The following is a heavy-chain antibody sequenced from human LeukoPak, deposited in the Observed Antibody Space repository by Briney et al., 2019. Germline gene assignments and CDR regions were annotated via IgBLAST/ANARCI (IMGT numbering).Heavy chain of an antibody. CDR3: AKAAYCTSTSCHFSGYAQRPLDS. D-gene: IGHD2-2*01. J-gene: IGHJ4*02. V-gene: IGHV3-30*18. CDR1: GFTFNTYG. Sequence: GGSLRLSCVASGFTFNTYGIHWVRQAPGKELEWVAGISSDGNNKDYSDSVRGRFTISRDNSKNTLYLQMNSLRAEDTAVYYCAKAAYCTSTSCHFSGYAQRPLDSWGQGTLVTVSS. CDR2: ISSDGNNK.